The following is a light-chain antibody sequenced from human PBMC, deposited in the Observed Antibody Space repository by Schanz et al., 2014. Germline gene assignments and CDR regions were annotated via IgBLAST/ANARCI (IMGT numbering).Light chain of an antibody. CDR2: GAS. CDR1: QSVSSN. Sequence: EIVMTQSPGTLSLSPGERATLSCRASQSVSSNLAWYQQKPGQAPRLLIYGASSRASGIPDRFSGSGSGTDLTLTISRLEPEDSAVYYCHQYGTSPFTFGPGTTVDIK. V-gene: IGKV3-20*01. CDR3: HQYGTSPFT. J-gene: IGKJ3*01.